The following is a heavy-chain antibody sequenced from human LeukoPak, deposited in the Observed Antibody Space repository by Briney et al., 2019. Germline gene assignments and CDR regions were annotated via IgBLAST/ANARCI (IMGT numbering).Heavy chain of an antibody. CDR2: IKQDGSEK. J-gene: IGHJ4*02. Sequence: GGSLRLSCTASGFTFGDYAMTWFRQAPGKGLEWVANIKQDGSEKYYVDSVKGRFTISRDNAKNSLYLQMNSLRAEDTAVYYCGYSGYDWFDYWGQGTLVTVSS. D-gene: IGHD5-12*01. CDR1: GFTFGDYA. V-gene: IGHV3-7*01. CDR3: GYSGYDWFDY.